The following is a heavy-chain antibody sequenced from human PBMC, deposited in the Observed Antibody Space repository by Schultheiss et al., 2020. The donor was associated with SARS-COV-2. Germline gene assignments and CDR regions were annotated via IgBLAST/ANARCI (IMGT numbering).Heavy chain of an antibody. CDR2: IYSGGST. CDR3: AKDAMKDGYKPYWYFDL. V-gene: IGHV3-53*01. Sequence: GGSLRLSCAASGFTVSSNYMSWVRQAPGKGLEWVSVIYSGGSTYYADSVKGRFTISRDNSKNTLYLQMNSLRAEDTAVYYCAKDAMKDGYKPYWYFDLWGRGTLVTVSS. CDR1: GFTVSSNY. J-gene: IGHJ2*01. D-gene: IGHD5-24*01.